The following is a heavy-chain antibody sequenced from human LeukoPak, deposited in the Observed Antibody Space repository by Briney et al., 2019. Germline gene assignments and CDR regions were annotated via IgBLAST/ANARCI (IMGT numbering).Heavy chain of an antibody. V-gene: IGHV1-8*01. CDR3: ARLASSSWPLYYYYGMDV. J-gene: IGHJ6*02. Sequence: GASVKVSCKASGYTFTSYDINWVRQATGQGLEWMGWMNPNNGNTGYAQKFPGRVTMTRSTSISTAYMELSSLRSEDTAVYYCARLASSSWPLYYYYGMDVWGQGTTVTVSS. D-gene: IGHD6-13*01. CDR2: MNPNNGNT. CDR1: GYTFTSYD.